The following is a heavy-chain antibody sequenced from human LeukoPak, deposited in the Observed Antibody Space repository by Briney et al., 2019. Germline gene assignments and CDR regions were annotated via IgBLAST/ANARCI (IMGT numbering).Heavy chain of an antibody. D-gene: IGHD1-14*01. CDR3: ARETESRPSLDAFDI. CDR2: IVPIFGTA. V-gene: IGHV1-69*06. Sequence: SVKVSCKASGGTFSSYAISWVRQAPGQGLEWMGGIVPIFGTANYAQKFQGRVTITADKSTSTAYMELSSLRSEDTAVYYCARETESRPSLDAFDIWGQGTMVTVSS. J-gene: IGHJ3*02. CDR1: GGTFSSYA.